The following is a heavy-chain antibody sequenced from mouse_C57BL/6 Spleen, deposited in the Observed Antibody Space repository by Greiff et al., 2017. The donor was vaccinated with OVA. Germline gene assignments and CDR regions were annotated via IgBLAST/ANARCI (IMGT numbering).Heavy chain of an antibody. Sequence: VMLVESGAELVKPGASVKISCKASGYAFSSYWMNWVKQRPGKGPEWIGQIYPGDGDTNYNGKFKGKATLTADKSSSTAYMQLSSLTSEDSAVYFCARGGDRYFDYWGQGTTLTVSS. CDR3: ARGGDRYFDY. D-gene: IGHD3-3*01. J-gene: IGHJ2*01. V-gene: IGHV1-80*01. CDR1: GYAFSSYW. CDR2: IYPGDGDT.